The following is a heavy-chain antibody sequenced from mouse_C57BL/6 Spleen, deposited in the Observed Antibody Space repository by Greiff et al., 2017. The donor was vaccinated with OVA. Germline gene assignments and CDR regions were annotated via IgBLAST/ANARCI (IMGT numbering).Heavy chain of an antibody. CDR3: ARSQTGTLYYAMDY. Sequence: QVQLQQSGAELVRPGTSVKVSCKASGYAFTNYLIEWVKQRPGQGLEWIGVINPGSGGTNYNEKFKGKATLTADNSSNTAYMHLSSLTSEDSAIYCGARSQTGTLYYAMDYWGQGTSVTVSS. CDR2: INPGSGGT. CDR1: GYAFTNYL. V-gene: IGHV1-54*01. J-gene: IGHJ4*01. D-gene: IGHD4-1*01.